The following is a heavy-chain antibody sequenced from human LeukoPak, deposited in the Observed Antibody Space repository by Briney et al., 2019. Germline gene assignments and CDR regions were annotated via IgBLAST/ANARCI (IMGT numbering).Heavy chain of an antibody. CDR3: ARIRLLGSGYYYFDY. D-gene: IGHD3-3*01. CDR1: GFSLSTSGMC. J-gene: IGHJ4*02. CDR2: IDWDNDK. Sequence: SGPTLVKPTQTLTLTCTFSGFSLSTSGMCVSWIRQPPGKALEWLARIDWDNDKYYSTSLKTRLTISKDTSKNQVVLRMTNMDPVDTATYYCARIRLLGSGYYYFDYWGQGTLVTVSS. V-gene: IGHV2-70*11.